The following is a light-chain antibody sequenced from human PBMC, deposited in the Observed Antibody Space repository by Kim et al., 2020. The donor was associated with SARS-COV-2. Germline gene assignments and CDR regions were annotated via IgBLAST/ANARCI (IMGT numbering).Light chain of an antibody. CDR3: SSYAGSNNLV. CDR1: SSDVGGYNY. CDR2: EVS. Sequence: GQSVTLSCTGTSSDVGGYNYVSWYQQHPGKAPKLMIYEVSKRPSGVPDRFSGSKSGNTASLTVSGLQAEDEADYYCSSYAGSNNLVFGGGTKLTVL. V-gene: IGLV2-8*01. J-gene: IGLJ2*01.